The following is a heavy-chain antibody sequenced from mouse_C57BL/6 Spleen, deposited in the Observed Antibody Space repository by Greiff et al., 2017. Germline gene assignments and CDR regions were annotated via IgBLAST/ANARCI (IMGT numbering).Heavy chain of an antibody. CDR2: ISDGGSYT. Sequence: DVKLVESGGGLVKPGGSLKLSCAASGFTFSSYAMSWVRQTPEKRLEWVATISDGGSYTYYPDNVKGRFTISRDNAKNNLYLQMRHLKSEDTARYYCARDQCDGYYGYAMDYWGQGTSVTVSS. V-gene: IGHV5-4*01. J-gene: IGHJ4*01. CDR1: GFTFSSYA. D-gene: IGHD2-3*01. CDR3: ARDQCDGYYGYAMDY.